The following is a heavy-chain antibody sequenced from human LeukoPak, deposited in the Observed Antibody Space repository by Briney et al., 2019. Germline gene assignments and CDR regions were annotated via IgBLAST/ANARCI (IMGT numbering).Heavy chain of an antibody. D-gene: IGHD6-13*01. J-gene: IGHJ4*02. CDR3: AKDLAAAGTLDY. Sequence: GGSLRLSCEASGFTFTTYSMTWVRQAPGKGLEWVSIISSGSSAIFSADALKGRFTISRDDAKNSLYLQMNSLRAEDTALYYCAKDLAAAGTLDYWGQGTLVTVSS. CDR2: ISSGSSAI. CDR1: GFTFTTYS. V-gene: IGHV3-21*04.